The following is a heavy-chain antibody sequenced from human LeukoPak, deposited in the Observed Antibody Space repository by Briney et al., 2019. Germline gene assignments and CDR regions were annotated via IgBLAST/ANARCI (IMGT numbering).Heavy chain of an antibody. J-gene: IGHJ4*02. D-gene: IGHD1-1*01. Sequence: SETLSLTCTVSGGSISSYYWSWIRQPPGKGLEWIGYIYYGGSTNYNPALKSRVTISVDTSKNQFSLKLSSVTAADTAVYYCARGTGGYYYWGQGTLVTVSS. CDR1: GGSISSYY. CDR3: ARGTGGYYY. CDR2: IYYGGST. V-gene: IGHV4-59*01.